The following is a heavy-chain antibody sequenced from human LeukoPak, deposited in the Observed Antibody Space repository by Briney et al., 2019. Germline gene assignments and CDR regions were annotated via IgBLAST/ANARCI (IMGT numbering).Heavy chain of an antibody. CDR3: AKETPARPAKGAFDI. J-gene: IGHJ3*02. Sequence: HPGGSLRLSCAGSGFTFSDYSMTWIRQAPGKGLEWVSAISGSGGSTYYADSVKGRFTISRDNSKNTLYLQMNSLRAEDTAVYYCAKETPARPAKGAFDIWGQGTMVTVSS. CDR1: GFTFSDYS. V-gene: IGHV3-23*01. D-gene: IGHD2-2*01. CDR2: ISGSGGST.